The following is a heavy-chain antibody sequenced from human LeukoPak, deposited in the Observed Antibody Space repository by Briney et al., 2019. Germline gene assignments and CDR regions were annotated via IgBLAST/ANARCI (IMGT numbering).Heavy chain of an antibody. Sequence: PSETLSLTCTVSNGSISSDHWSWVRQPPGKGLEWIGYILTSGTTNCNPSLKSRLTISVDTSKNQFTLKLSSVTAADTAVYYCARLRVSGTYLYYFAYWGQGTRATVSS. CDR1: NGSISSDH. D-gene: IGHD3-10*01. CDR3: ARLRVSGTYLYYFAY. CDR2: ILTSGTT. V-gene: IGHV4-4*09. J-gene: IGHJ4*02.